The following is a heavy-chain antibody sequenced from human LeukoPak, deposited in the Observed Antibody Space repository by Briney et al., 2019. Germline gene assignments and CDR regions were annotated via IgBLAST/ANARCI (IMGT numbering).Heavy chain of an antibody. CDR2: IIPIFGTA. Sequence: ASVKVSCKASGGTFSSYAISWVRQPPGQGLEWMGGIIPIFGTANYAQKFQGRVTITADKSTSTAYMELSSLRSEDTAVYYCARQVWFGESHFDYWGQGTLVTVSS. V-gene: IGHV1-69*06. D-gene: IGHD3-10*01. CDR3: ARQVWFGESHFDY. CDR1: GGTFSSYA. J-gene: IGHJ4*02.